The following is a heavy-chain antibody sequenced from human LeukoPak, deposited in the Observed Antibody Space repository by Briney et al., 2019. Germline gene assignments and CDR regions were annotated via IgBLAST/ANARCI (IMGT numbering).Heavy chain of an antibody. CDR2: IKSKTDGGTT. Sequence: PGGSLRLSCAASGFTFSNAWMNWVRQAPGKGLEWVGRIKSKTDGGTTDYAAPVKGRFTISRDDSKNTLYLQMNSLKTEDTAVYYCTTRTRFGEYGMDVWGQGTTVTVSS. CDR3: TTRTRFGEYGMDV. V-gene: IGHV3-15*07. D-gene: IGHD3-10*01. CDR1: GFTFSNAW. J-gene: IGHJ6*02.